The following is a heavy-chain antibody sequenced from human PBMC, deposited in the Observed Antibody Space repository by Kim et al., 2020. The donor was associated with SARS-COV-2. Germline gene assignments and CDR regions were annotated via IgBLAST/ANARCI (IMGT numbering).Heavy chain of an antibody. Sequence: SETLSLTCTVSGGSISSSSYYWGWIRQPPGKGLEWIGSIYYSGSTYYNPSLKSRVTISVDTSKNQFSLKLSSVTAADTAVYYCASFDSSGYYAHFDYWGQGTLVTVSS. V-gene: IGHV4-39*01. J-gene: IGHJ4*02. D-gene: IGHD3-22*01. CDR3: ASFDSSGYYAHFDY. CDR2: IYYSGST. CDR1: GGSISSSSYY.